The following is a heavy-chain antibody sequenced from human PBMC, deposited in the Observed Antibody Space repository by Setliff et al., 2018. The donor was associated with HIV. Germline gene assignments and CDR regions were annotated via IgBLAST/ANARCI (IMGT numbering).Heavy chain of an antibody. CDR1: GFTFDDYG. J-gene: IGHJ6*03. V-gene: IGHV3-20*04. CDR2: INWNGGST. CDR3: ARDPVFRGIVATIPYYCMDV. D-gene: IGHD5-12*01. Sequence: AGGSLRLSCAAPGFTFDDYGMSWVRQAPGKGLEWVSGINWNGGSTGYADSVKGRFTISRDNAKNSLYLQMNSLRAEDTALYYCARDPVFRGIVATIPYYCMDVWGKGTTVTVSS.